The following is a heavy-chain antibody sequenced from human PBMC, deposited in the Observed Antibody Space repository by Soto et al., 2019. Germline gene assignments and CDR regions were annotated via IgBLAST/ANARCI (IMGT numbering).Heavy chain of an antibody. D-gene: IGHD2-21*01. CDR1: GFLFDTYG. V-gene: IGHV3-30*03. Sequence: VQLVESGGGVVQPGRSLRLSCVASGFLFDTYGMHWVRQTPGKGLEWVAIISYDGSHKEYADSVKGRFAISRDNSENTLYLQMNNLGVEETALYSCATSASSDHGGQGTKVTVSS. CDR2: ISYDGSHK. J-gene: IGHJ4*02. CDR3: ATSASSDH.